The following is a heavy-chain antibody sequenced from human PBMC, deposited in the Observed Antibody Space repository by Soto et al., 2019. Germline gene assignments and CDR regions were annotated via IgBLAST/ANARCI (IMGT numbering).Heavy chain of an antibody. D-gene: IGHD3-3*01. CDR1: GFTFRPYG. V-gene: IGHV3-33*01. CDR3: ARELNHDFDY. Sequence: QVQLVESGGGVVHPGTSLRLSCVASGFTFRPYGMHWVRQAPGKGLEWVAVIWYDGRNKYYADSVKGRFTISRDNSKNTVFLQMNSLRAEDTAVYYCARELNHDFDYWGRGALVTVSS. CDR2: IWYDGRNK. J-gene: IGHJ4*02.